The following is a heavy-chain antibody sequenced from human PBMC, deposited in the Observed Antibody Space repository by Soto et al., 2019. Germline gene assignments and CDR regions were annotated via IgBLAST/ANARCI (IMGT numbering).Heavy chain of an antibody. D-gene: IGHD2-2*01. CDR3: VRSAYCGTTTCYRHGDNYYYMDV. Sequence: GESLKISCKASGYSFTSYWIGWVRQMPGKGLEWMGIIHPGDSDTRYSPSFQGQVIISADKSISTAYLQWSSLEASDSGMYYCVRSAYCGTTTCYRHGDNYYYMDVWGKGTTVTVSS. V-gene: IGHV5-51*01. J-gene: IGHJ6*03. CDR1: GYSFTSYW. CDR2: IHPGDSDT.